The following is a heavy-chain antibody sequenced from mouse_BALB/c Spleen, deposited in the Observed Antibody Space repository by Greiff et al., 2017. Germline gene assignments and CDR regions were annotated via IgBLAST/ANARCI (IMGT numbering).Heavy chain of an antibody. J-gene: IGHJ2*01. CDR1: GYSITSDYA. V-gene: IGHV3-2*02. Sequence: EVKLEESGPGLVKPSQSLSLTCTVTGYSITSDYAWNWIRQFPGNKLEWMGYISYSGSTSYNPSLKSRISITRDTSKNQFFLQLNSVTTEDTATYYCARGYYDYDGGYYFDYWGQGTTLTVSS. CDR2: ISYSGST. D-gene: IGHD2-4*01. CDR3: ARGYYDYDGGYYFDY.